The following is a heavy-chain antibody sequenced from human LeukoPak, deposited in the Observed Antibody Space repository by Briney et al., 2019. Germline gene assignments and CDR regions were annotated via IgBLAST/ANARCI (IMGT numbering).Heavy chain of an antibody. CDR2: IYAGDTST. D-gene: IGHD3-16*01. CDR1: GFTFSTYS. CDR3: ARHSCYDS. J-gene: IGHJ4*02. V-gene: IGHV5-51*01. Sequence: GASLQISCKCSGFTFSTYSFAWVRRLPGKGQEGMGVIYAGDTSTRYSPSFQRHVTISVDKCISTAYLQWSSLKASDSAIYYCARHSCYDSWGQGTLVTVSS.